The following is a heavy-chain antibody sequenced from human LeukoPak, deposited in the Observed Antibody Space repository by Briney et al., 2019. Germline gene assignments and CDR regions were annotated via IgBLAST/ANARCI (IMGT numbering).Heavy chain of an antibody. V-gene: IGHV3-30*18. CDR2: ISYDGSNK. Sequence: PGRSLRLSCAASGFIFNSYGFHWVRQAPGKGLEWVAVISYDGSNKYYADSVKGRFIISRDSSKNTLYLQMSSLRAEDTAVYYCAKDTSRYSSNYGMDVWGQGTTVTVSS. CDR1: GFIFNSYG. CDR3: AKDTSRYSSNYGMDV. J-gene: IGHJ6*02. D-gene: IGHD6-19*01.